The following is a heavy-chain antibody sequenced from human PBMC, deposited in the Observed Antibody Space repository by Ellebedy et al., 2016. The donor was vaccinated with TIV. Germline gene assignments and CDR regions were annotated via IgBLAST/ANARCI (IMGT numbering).Heavy chain of an antibody. CDR3: ARIGPVQLWLDAFDI. CDR1: GGSISSYY. V-gene: IGHV4-59*08. D-gene: IGHD5-18*01. Sequence: MPSETLSLTCTVSGGSISSYYWSWIRQPPGKGLEWIGYIYYSGSTNYNPSLKSRVTISVDTSKNQFSLKLSSVTAADTAVYYCARIGPVQLWLDAFDIWGQGTMVTVSS. J-gene: IGHJ3*02. CDR2: IYYSGST.